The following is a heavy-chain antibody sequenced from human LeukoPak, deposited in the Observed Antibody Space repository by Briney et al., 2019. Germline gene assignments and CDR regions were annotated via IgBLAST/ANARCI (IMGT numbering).Heavy chain of an antibody. CDR1: GYSFSSFW. Sequence: GESLQISCKGSGYSFSSFWIGWVRQLPGKGLEWMGIIYPGDSDTRYSPSFQGQVTISADKSISTAYLQWSSLKASDTAMYYCARHYAPPIRKGDAFDIWGQGTMVTVSS. V-gene: IGHV5-51*01. CDR2: IYPGDSDT. D-gene: IGHD2-2*02. CDR3: ARHYAPPIRKGDAFDI. J-gene: IGHJ3*02.